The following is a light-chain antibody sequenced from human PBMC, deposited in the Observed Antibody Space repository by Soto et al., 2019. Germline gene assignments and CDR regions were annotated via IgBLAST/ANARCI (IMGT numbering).Light chain of an antibody. V-gene: IGKV3-15*01. CDR3: QQYNNWPFT. J-gene: IGKJ3*01. Sequence: EIVMTQSPATLSVSPGERATLSCRASQSISSNLAWYQQKPGQAPRLLIYGASTRATGIPATFSGSGSGTEFTRTISSLQSEDFEVYYCQQYNNWPFTFGPGTKVDIK. CDR2: GAS. CDR1: QSISSN.